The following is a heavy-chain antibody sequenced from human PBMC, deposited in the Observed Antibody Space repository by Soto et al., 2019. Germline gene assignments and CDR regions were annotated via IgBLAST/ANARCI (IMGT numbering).Heavy chain of an antibody. CDR2: INPSGGST. J-gene: IGHJ5*02. D-gene: IGHD2-15*01. CDR1: GYTFTSYY. CDR3: ARGGLGYCSGGSCYGPFSWFDP. Sequence: QVQLVQSGAEVKKPGASVKVSCKASGYTFTSYYMHWVRQAPGQGLEWMGIINPSGGSTSYAQKFQGRVTMTRDTSTSTVYMELSSLRSEDTAVYYCARGGLGYCSGGSCYGPFSWFDPWGQGTLVTVSS. V-gene: IGHV1-46*01.